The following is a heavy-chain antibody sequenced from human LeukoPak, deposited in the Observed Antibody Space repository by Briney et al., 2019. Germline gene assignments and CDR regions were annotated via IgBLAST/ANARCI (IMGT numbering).Heavy chain of an antibody. CDR2: IYHSGST. CDR1: GGSISSSNW. CDR3: AREGITMVRGIANWFDP. V-gene: IGHV4-4*02. Sequence: SGTLSLTCAVSGGSISSSNWWSWVRQPPGKGLEWIGEIYHSGSTNYNPSLKSRVTISVDKSKNRFSLKLSSVAAADTAVYYCAREGITMVRGIANWFDPWGQGTLVTVSS. D-gene: IGHD3-10*01. J-gene: IGHJ5*02.